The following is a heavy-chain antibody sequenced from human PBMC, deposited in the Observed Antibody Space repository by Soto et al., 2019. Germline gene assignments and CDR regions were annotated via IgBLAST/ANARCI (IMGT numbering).Heavy chain of an antibody. CDR3: ARPSSLSWGHYFDY. J-gene: IGHJ4*02. V-gene: IGHV3-23*01. D-gene: IGHD3-16*01. CDR2: ISGSGGST. Sequence: GGSLRLSCAASGFTFSSYAMSWVRQAPGKGLEWVSAISGSGGSTYYADSVKGRFTISRDNSKNTLYLQMNSLRAEDTAVYYCARPSSLSWGHYFDYCGQGTLVTVA. CDR1: GFTFSSYA.